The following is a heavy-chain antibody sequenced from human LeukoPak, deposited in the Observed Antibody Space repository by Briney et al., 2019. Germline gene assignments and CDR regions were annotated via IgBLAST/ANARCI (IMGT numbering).Heavy chain of an antibody. V-gene: IGHV1-8*03. D-gene: IGHD2-2*01. CDR1: GYTFTSYD. CDR3: ARGLRYCSSTSCSYYFDY. Sequence: VASVKVSCKASGYTFTSYDINWVRQATGQGLEWMGWMNPNSGNTGYAQKFQGRVTITRNTSISTAYMELSSLRSEDTAVYYCARGLRYCSSTSCSYYFDYWGQGTLVTVSS. J-gene: IGHJ4*02. CDR2: MNPNSGNT.